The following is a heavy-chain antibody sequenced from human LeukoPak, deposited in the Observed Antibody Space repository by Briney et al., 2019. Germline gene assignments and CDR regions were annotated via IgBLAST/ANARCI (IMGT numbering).Heavy chain of an antibody. V-gene: IGHV1-69*04. D-gene: IGHD6-13*01. J-gene: IGHJ1*01. CDR3: AGSGIIAAAAPKYFQH. CDR2: IIPILGIA. Sequence: SVKVSCKASGGTFSSYAISWMRQAPGQGLEWMGRIIPILGIANYAQKFQGRVTITADKSTSTAYMELSSLRSEDTAVYYCAGSGIIAAAAPKYFQHWGQGTLVTVSS. CDR1: GGTFSSYA.